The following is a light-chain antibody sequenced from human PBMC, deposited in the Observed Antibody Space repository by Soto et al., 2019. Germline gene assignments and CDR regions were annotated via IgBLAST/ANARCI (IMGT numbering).Light chain of an antibody. CDR1: SSDVGSYNH. J-gene: IGLJ2*01. Sequence: QSALTQPASVSGSPGQSITISCTGTSSDVGSYNHVSWYQHHPGKAPKLIIYEASLRPSGVSNRFSASKSGNTASLTISGLQAEDEADYYCCSFARSSTLLFGGGTKLTVL. CDR3: CSFARSSTLL. V-gene: IGLV2-23*01. CDR2: EAS.